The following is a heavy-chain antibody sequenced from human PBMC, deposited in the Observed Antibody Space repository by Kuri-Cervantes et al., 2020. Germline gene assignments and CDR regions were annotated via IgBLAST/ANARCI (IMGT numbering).Heavy chain of an antibody. CDR3: ARVPSGWYLFDY. CDR2: IYTSGST. Sequence: LRLSCTVSGGTISSGSYYWSWIRQPAGKGLEWIGRIYTSGSTNYNPSLKSRVTISVDTSKNQFSLKLSSVTAADTAVYYCARVPSGWYLFDYWGQGTLVTVSS. D-gene: IGHD6-19*01. J-gene: IGHJ4*02. CDR1: GGTISSGSYY. V-gene: IGHV4-61*02.